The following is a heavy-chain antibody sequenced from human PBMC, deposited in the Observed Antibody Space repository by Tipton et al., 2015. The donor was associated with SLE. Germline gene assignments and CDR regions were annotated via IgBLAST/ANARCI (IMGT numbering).Heavy chain of an antibody. D-gene: IGHD2-2*02. CDR2: IYYSGST. CDR3: ARGIPYYFDY. CDR1: GGSISSYY. J-gene: IGHJ4*02. V-gene: IGHV4-59*01. Sequence: TLSLTCTVSGGSISSYYWSWIRQPPGKGLEWIGYIYYSGSTNYNPSLKSRVTIPVDTSKNQFSLKMSSVTAADTAVYSCARGIPYYFDYWGQGTLVTVSS.